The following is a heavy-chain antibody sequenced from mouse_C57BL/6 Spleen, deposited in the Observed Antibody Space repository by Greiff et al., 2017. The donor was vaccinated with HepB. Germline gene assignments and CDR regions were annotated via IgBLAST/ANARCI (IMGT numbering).Heavy chain of an antibody. D-gene: IGHD4-1*01. J-gene: IGHJ2*01. CDR2: IHPNSGST. CDR3: GRRATSWGLDY. CDR1: GYTFTSYW. V-gene: IGHV1-64*01. Sequence: QVQLQQPGAELVKPGASVKLSCKASGYTFTSYWMHWVKQRPGQGLEWIGMIHPNSGSTNYNEKFKSKATLTVDKSSSTAYMQLSSLTSEDSAVYYCGRRATSWGLDYWGQGTTLTVSS.